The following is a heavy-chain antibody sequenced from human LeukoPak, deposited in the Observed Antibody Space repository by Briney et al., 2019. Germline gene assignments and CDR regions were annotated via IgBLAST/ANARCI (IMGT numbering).Heavy chain of an antibody. Sequence: SETLSLTCTLSGGSISSGRDYWSWIRQPAGKGLEWIGRIYSSGNTNYNPSLKSRVTMSVDTSKNQFSLKLNSLTAADTAVYYCARSVLDETYYMDVWGKGTSVTVSS. CDR2: IYSSGNT. D-gene: IGHD3-16*01. V-gene: IGHV4-61*02. CDR1: GGSISSGRDY. J-gene: IGHJ6*03. CDR3: ARSVLDETYYMDV.